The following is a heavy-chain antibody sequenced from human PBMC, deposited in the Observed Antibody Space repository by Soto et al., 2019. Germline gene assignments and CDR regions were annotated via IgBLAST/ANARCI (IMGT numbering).Heavy chain of an antibody. J-gene: IGHJ6*02. CDR3: ARGVIVATKAFYGMDV. D-gene: IGHD3-22*01. CDR1: GYSFTSYW. V-gene: IGHV5-10-1*01. CDR2: IDPSDSYT. Sequence: GESLKISCKGSGYSFTSYWISWVRQMPGKGLEWMGRIDPSDSYTNYSPSFQGHVTISADKSISTAYLQWSSLKASDTAMYYCARGVIVATKAFYGMDVWGQGNTVTVSS.